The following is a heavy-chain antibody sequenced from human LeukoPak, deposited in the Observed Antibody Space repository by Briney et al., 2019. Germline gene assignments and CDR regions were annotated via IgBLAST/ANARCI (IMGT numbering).Heavy chain of an antibody. CDR1: GFTFDIFA. D-gene: IGHD3-10*01. J-gene: IGHJ4*02. CDR2: TSNSGYNT. Sequence: GGSLRLSCAVSGFTFDIFAMGWVRQAPGKGLEWVSSTSNSGYNTYYADSAKGRFTISRDNSKNTLFLQMNGLRADDTAIYYCAKEGDYYGSGALTYYFDSWGLGILVTVSS. V-gene: IGHV3-23*01. CDR3: AKEGDYYGSGALTYYFDS.